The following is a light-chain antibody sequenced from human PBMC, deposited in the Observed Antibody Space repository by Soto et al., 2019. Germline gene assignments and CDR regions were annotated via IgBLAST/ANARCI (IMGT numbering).Light chain of an antibody. CDR3: ATWDDTLYV. Sequence: QALCAQAPSASGTRGQRYTISCSGGSSDIGSNTVNWYQQLPGTAPKFLIYNNDQRPPGVPERFSGYKSGTSASLAISGLQSEDEADYYCATWDDTLYVFGTGTKVTVL. V-gene: IGLV1-44*01. J-gene: IGLJ1*01. CDR1: SSDIGSNT. CDR2: NND.